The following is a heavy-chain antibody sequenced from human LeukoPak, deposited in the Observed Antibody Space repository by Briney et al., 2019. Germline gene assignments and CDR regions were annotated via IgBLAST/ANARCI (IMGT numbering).Heavy chain of an antibody. Sequence: SETLSLTCAAYGGSFSSYYWSWIRQPPGKGLEWIGEINHSGSTNYNPSLKSRVTITVDTSKNQFPLKLIYMTTADTAVFYCARSPPSGWYRWFDPWGQGTLVTVSS. V-gene: IGHV4-34*01. CDR2: INHSGST. CDR1: GGSFSSYY. J-gene: IGHJ5*02. D-gene: IGHD6-19*01. CDR3: ARSPPSGWYRWFDP.